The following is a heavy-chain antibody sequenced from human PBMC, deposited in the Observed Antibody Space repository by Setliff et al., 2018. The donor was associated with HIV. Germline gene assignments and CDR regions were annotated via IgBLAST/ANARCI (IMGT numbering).Heavy chain of an antibody. D-gene: IGHD6-13*01. Sequence: SVKVSCKASGYTFTDYYIHWVRQAPGQGLEWMGGIVPILNTGNYAPKFQGRVTITRDTSANTAYMELSNLRSEDTAVYYCVRRATAAEVFDYWGQGTLVTVSS. J-gene: IGHJ4*02. CDR1: GYTFTDYY. V-gene: IGHV1-69*05. CDR3: VRRATAAEVFDY. CDR2: IVPILNTG.